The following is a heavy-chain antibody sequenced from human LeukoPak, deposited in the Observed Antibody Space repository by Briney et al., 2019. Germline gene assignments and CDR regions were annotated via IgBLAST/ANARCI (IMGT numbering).Heavy chain of an antibody. Sequence: SVKVSCKASGGTFSSYAISWVRQAPGQGLEWMGRIIPILGIANYAQKFQGRVTITADKSTSTAYMELSSLRSEDTAVYYYARVPLGGFGELLNWFDPWGQGTLVTVSS. CDR1: GGTFSSYA. CDR3: ARVPLGGFGELLNWFDP. V-gene: IGHV1-69*04. J-gene: IGHJ5*02. CDR2: IIPILGIA. D-gene: IGHD3-10*01.